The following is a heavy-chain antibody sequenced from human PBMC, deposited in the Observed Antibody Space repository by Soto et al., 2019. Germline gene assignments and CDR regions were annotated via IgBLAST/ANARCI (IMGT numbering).Heavy chain of an antibody. J-gene: IGHJ4*02. D-gene: IGHD3-9*01. Sequence: PGGSLRLSCAASGFTFNIYAMHWVRQAPGKGLEWVAVISYDGRDKYYADSVKGRFTISRDNSKNTLYLQMDSLRGEDTAVYYCARDGPGPPSSRSFDWLLDIDYWGQGTLVTVSS. V-gene: IGHV3-30*04. CDR1: GFTFNIYA. CDR3: ARDGPGPPSSRSFDWLLDIDY. CDR2: ISYDGRDK.